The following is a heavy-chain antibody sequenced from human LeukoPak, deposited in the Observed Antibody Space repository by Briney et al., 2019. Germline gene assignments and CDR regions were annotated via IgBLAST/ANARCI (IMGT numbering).Heavy chain of an antibody. V-gene: IGHV3-13*04. CDR2: IGTAGDT. J-gene: IGHJ4*02. CDR1: GFTFSSYD. CDR3: ARGDYYDSSGYRLFDF. Sequence: GGSLRLSCAASGFTFSSYDMHWVRQATGKGLEWVSTIGTAGDTYYQGSVKGRFPISRENAKNSMYLHMNNLRAGDTPVYYCARGDYYDSSGYRLFDFWVQGTLVTVSS. D-gene: IGHD3-22*01.